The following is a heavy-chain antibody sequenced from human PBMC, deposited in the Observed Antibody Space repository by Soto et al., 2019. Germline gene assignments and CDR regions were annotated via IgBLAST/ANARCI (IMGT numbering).Heavy chain of an antibody. CDR3: ARHANHQLIVDYYYYMDV. D-gene: IGHD1-26*01. J-gene: IGHJ6*03. CDR2: IYPGDSDT. V-gene: IGHV5-51*01. Sequence: PGESLKISCKGSGYSFTSFWIGWVRQMPGKGLEWMGIIYPGDSDTRYSPSFQGQVTISADKSISTAYLQWSSLKASDTAMYYCARHANHQLIVDYYYYMDVWGKGTTVTVSS. CDR1: GYSFTSFW.